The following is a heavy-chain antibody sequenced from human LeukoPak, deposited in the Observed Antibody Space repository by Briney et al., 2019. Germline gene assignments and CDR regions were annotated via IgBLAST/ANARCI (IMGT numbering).Heavy chain of an antibody. J-gene: IGHJ5*02. CDR3: ATGAAGTKNWFDP. Sequence: SETLSLTCTVSGDSISSGGYYWSWIRQPPGKGLEWIGYIYHSGSTYYNPSLKSRVTISVDRSKNQFSLKLSSVTAADTAVYYCATGAAGTKNWFDPWGQGTLVTVSS. CDR2: IYHSGST. CDR1: GDSISSGGYY. D-gene: IGHD6-13*01. V-gene: IGHV4-30-2*01.